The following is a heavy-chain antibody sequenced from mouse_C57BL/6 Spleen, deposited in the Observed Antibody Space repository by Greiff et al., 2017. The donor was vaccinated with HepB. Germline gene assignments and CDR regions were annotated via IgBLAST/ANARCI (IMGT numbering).Heavy chain of an antibody. V-gene: IGHV1-81*01. CDR2: FNPRSGNT. CDR3: ARSKAMDY. J-gene: IGHJ4*01. Sequence: VQLQESGAELARPGASVKLSCKASGYTFTSDGTSLVKQRTGQGLEWIGEFNPRSGNTYYNEKFKGKATLTADKSSSTAYMELRSLTSEDSAVYFYARSKAMDYWGQGTSVTVSS. CDR1: GYTFTSDG.